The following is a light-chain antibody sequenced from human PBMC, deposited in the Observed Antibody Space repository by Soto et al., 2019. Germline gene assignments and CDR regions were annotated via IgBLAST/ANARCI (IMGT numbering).Light chain of an antibody. CDR2: VAS. CDR3: QQYNVWPRT. Sequence: EIVMTQSPATLSVSPGERATLSCRASQSVSSNLAWYQQKPGQTPKLLIYVASTRATGIPARFSGSGSGTEFTLTISSLQSEDVAVYYCQQYNVWPRTFGGGTKVEFK. V-gene: IGKV3-15*01. J-gene: IGKJ4*02. CDR1: QSVSSN.